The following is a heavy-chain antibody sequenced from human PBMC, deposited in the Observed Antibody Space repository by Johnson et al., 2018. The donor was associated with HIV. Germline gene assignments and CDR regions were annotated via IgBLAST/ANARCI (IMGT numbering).Heavy chain of an antibody. V-gene: IGHV3-53*02. Sequence: VLLLETGGGLVQPGGSLRLSCAASGFTVSSNYMSWVRQAPGKGLEWVSVIYSGGSTYYADSVKGRFTISRDNSKNSLYLQMTSLRAEDSAVYYCASPTSGYSGVKAFDIWGHGTMVTVSS. CDR3: ASPTSGYSGVKAFDI. CDR2: IYSGGST. D-gene: IGHD3-22*01. J-gene: IGHJ3*02. CDR1: GFTVSSNY.